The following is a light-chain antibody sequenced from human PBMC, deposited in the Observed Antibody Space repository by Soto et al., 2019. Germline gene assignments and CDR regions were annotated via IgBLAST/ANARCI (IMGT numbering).Light chain of an antibody. CDR2: DAS. J-gene: IGKJ1*01. CDR1: QSVSSY. CDR3: HQLSYWPWT. V-gene: IGKV3-11*01. Sequence: EIVLTQSPATLSLSPGERATLSCRASQSVSSYLAWYQQKPGQAPRLLIYDASNRASGIPARFSGSGSGTGFSLTISSLEPEDIAVYYCHQLSYWPWTFGQGTKVEIK.